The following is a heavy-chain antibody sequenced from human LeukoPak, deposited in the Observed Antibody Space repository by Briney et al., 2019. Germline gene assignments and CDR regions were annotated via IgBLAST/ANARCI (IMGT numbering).Heavy chain of an antibody. D-gene: IGHD6-13*01. CDR2: ISSSSSYI. V-gene: IGHV3-21*01. J-gene: IGHJ6*02. CDR1: GFTFSSYS. CDR3: AKDRSSSWYEGPFNGMDV. Sequence: GGSLRLSCAASGFTFSSYSMNWVRQAPGKGLEWVSSISSSSSYIYYADSVKGRFTISRDNAKNSLYLQMNSLRAADTAVYYCAKDRSSSWYEGPFNGMDVWGQGTTVTVSS.